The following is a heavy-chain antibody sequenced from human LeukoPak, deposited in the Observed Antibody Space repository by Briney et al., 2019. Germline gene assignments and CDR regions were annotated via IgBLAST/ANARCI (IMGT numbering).Heavy chain of an antibody. D-gene: IGHD3-10*01. V-gene: IGHV1-8*01. Sequence: ASVKVSCKTYGYNFTSYDINWVRQATGQGLEWMGWMNPNSGNTGYAQKFQGRVTMTRNNSISTAYMELSSLRSEDTAVYYCARVSKFDEKSFYFDYWGQGTLVTVSS. CDR3: ARVSKFDEKSFYFDY. CDR1: GYNFTSYD. J-gene: IGHJ4*02. CDR2: MNPNSGNT.